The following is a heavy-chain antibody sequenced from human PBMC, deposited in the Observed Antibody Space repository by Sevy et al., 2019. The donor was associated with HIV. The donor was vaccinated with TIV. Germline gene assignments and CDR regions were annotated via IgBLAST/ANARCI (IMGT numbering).Heavy chain of an antibody. CDR1: GGTVSSSA. CDR2: IFPIFGTA. V-gene: IGHV1-69*13. CDR3: ASGLAVSVDF. D-gene: IGHD6-19*01. J-gene: IGHJ4*02. Sequence: ASVKVSCKASGGTVSSSAISWVRQAPGQGLEWMGEIFPIFGTAKYAQKFQGRVTISADESTSTAYMELSSLRSEDTAMYFCASGLAVSVDFWGQGTLVTVSS.